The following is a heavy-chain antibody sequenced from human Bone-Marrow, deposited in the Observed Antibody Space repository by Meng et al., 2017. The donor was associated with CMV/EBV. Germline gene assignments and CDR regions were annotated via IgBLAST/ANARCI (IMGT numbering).Heavy chain of an antibody. Sequence: SLKISCAASGFTFDDYAMHWVRQAPGKGLEWVSGISWNSGSIGYADSVKGRFTISRDNAKNSLYLQMNSLRAEDTALYYCVKGGEYTGSYYGGLIGYFDHWGQGTLVTVSS. CDR3: VKGGEYTGSYYGGLIGYFDH. D-gene: IGHD1-26*01. CDR2: ISWNSGSI. V-gene: IGHV3-9*01. CDR1: GFTFDDYA. J-gene: IGHJ1*01.